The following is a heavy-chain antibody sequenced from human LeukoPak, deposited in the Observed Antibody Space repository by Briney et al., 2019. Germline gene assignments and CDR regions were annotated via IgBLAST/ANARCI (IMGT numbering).Heavy chain of an antibody. CDR2: ISHIGST. CDR1: GGSFSGHY. V-gene: IGHV4-59*11. CDR3: ARDRISINALDM. D-gene: IGHD1-14*01. J-gene: IGHJ3*02. Sequence: KPSETLSLTCAVYGGSFSGHYLTWLRQPPGKGLEWIGYISHIGSTNYNPSLKSRVTISVDTSKNQFSLKLTSVTAADTAVYYCARDRISINALDMWGQGTMVTVSS.